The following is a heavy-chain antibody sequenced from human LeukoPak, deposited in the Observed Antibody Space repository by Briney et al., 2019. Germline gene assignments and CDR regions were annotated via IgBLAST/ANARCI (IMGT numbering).Heavy chain of an antibody. CDR2: ISYDGPNK. J-gene: IGHJ4*02. CDR3: AKEKLPSGYSFLTDY. D-gene: IGHD5-18*01. V-gene: IGHV3-30*04. CDR1: GFTFSSYA. Sequence: GGSLRLSCAASGFTFSSYAMHWVRQAPGKGLEWVAVISYDGPNKYYADSVKGRFTISRDDSKSTLYLQMNSLRAEDTAVYYCAKEKLPSGYSFLTDYRGQGTLVTVSS.